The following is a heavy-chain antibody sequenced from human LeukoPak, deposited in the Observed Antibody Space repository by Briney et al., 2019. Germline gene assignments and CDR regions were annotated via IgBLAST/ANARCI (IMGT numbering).Heavy chain of an antibody. CDR2: TSDSGGST. D-gene: IGHD3-3*02. J-gene: IGHJ4*02. CDR1: GFTFSTYA. CDR3: AKGRISPDY. Sequence: HPGGSLRLSCAASGFTFSTYAMSWVRQAPGKGLEWVSSTSDSGGSTYYADSVKGRFAISRDNSKNTLFLQMNSLRAEDTAVYYCAKGRISPDYWGQGTLVTVSS. V-gene: IGHV3-23*01.